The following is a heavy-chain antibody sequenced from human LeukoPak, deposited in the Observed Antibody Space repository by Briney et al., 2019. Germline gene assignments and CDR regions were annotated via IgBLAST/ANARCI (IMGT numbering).Heavy chain of an antibody. Sequence: SETLSLTCTVSTGSIGSYYWSWIRQPAGKGLEWIGRIHTSGTTNYNPSLKSRVTMSVDTSKNQFSLKLSSVTAADTAVYYCARASAVAGTTREDFDYWGQGTLVTVSS. D-gene: IGHD1-7*01. J-gene: IGHJ4*02. CDR2: IHTSGTT. V-gene: IGHV4-4*07. CDR3: ARASAVAGTTREDFDY. CDR1: TGSIGSYY.